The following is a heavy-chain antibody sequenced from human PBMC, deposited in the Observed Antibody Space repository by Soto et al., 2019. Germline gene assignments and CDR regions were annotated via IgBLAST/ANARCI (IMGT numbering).Heavy chain of an antibody. CDR1: GYTFTSYA. CDR3: ASSVQQLVIYCYGMDV. D-gene: IGHD6-13*01. Sequence: GASVKVSCKASGYTFTSYAMHWVRQAPGQRLEWMGWIDAGNGNTKYSQKFQGRVTITRDTSASTAYMELSSLRSEDTAVYYCASSVQQLVIYCYGMDVWGQGTTVTVSS. CDR2: IDAGNGNT. J-gene: IGHJ6*02. V-gene: IGHV1-3*01.